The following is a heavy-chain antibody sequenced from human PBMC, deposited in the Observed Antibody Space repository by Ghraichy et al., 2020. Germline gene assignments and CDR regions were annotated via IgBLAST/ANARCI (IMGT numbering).Heavy chain of an antibody. D-gene: IGHD2-21*01. CDR2: ISSSSSYI. Sequence: LSLTCAASGFTFSSYSMNWVRQAPGKGLEWVSSISSSSSYIYYADSVKGRFTISRDNAKNSLYLQMNSLRAEDTAVYYCARDMGLWPDYYYGMDVWGQGTTVTVSS. CDR3: ARDMGLWPDYYYGMDV. V-gene: IGHV3-21*01. CDR1: GFTFSSYS. J-gene: IGHJ6*02.